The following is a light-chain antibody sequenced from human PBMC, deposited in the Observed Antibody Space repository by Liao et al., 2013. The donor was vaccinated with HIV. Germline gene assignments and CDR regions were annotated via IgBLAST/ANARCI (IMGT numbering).Light chain of an antibody. V-gene: IGLV3-21*04. Sequence: SYELTQPPSLSVAPGETARVTCGGNDIGGKSVHWYQQQPGQAPVLVISYDSERPSGIPERFSGSNSGTTATLTISRVEAGDEADYYCQVWYIGSDFFGGGTKLTVL. J-gene: IGLJ2*01. CDR1: DIGGKS. CDR2: YDS. CDR3: QVWYIGSDF.